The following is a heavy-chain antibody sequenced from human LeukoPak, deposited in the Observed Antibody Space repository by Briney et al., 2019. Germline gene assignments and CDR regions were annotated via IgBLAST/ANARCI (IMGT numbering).Heavy chain of an antibody. V-gene: IGHV3-33*06. CDR1: GFTFSSYG. CDR3: AKSPVPYCSGGSCYGMDV. D-gene: IGHD2-15*01. Sequence: GGSLRLSCAASGFTFSSYGMHWVRQAPGKGLEWVAVIWYDGSNKYYADSVKGRFTISRDNSKNTLYLQMNSLRAEDTAGYYCAKSPVPYCSGGSCYGMDVWGQGTTVTVSS. J-gene: IGHJ6*02. CDR2: IWYDGSNK.